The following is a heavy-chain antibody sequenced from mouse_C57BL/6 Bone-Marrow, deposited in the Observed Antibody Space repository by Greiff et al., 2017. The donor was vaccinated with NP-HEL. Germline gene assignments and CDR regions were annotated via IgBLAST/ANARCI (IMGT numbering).Heavy chain of an antibody. CDR3: AICYYGSGYFDV. D-gene: IGHD1-1*01. Sequence: QVQLQQSGAELAKPGASVKLSCKASGYTFTSYWMHWVKQRPGQGLEWIGYINPSSGYTKYNQKFKDKATLTADKSSSTAYMQLSSLTSEDSAVYYCAICYYGSGYFDVWGTGTTVTVSS. CDR1: GYTFTSYW. CDR2: INPSSGYT. V-gene: IGHV1-7*01. J-gene: IGHJ1*03.